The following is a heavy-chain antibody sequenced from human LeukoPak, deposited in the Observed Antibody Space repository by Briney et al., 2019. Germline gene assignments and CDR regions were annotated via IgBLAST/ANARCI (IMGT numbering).Heavy chain of an antibody. Sequence: PSETLSLTCAVYGGSFSGYYWSWIRQPPGKGLEWIGEINHSGSTNYNPSLKSRVTISVDTSKNQFSLKLSSVTAADTAVYYCARVGLSSGYYTDYWGQGTLVTVSS. CDR3: ARVGLSSGYYTDY. D-gene: IGHD3-22*01. CDR1: GGSFSGYY. CDR2: INHSGST. J-gene: IGHJ4*02. V-gene: IGHV4-34*01.